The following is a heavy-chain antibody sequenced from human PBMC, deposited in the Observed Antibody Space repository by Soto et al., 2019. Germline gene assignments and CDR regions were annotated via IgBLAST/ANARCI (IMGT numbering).Heavy chain of an antibody. D-gene: IGHD3-3*01. CDR2: ISRSSSPT. CDR1: RFIFSSYD. V-gene: IGHV3-48*04. J-gene: IGHJ6*04. Sequence: GGSLRLSCAASRFIFSSYDMNWLRQAPGKGLEWLAYISRSSSPTYYADSVIGRFTISRDNGKNSLYLQMNRRRGEDMAVYYCAMELKAALTYCDFWCGYRYYYYYGMDVWGEGPTVTVAS. CDR3: AMELKAALTYCDFWCGYRYYYYYGMDV.